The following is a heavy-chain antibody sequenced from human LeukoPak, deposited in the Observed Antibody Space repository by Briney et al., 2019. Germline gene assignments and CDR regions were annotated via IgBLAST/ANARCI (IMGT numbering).Heavy chain of an antibody. CDR1: GFTFSTYA. D-gene: IGHD3-16*01. Sequence: GGSLRLSCAASGFTFSTYAMSWVRQAPGKGLEWVSAISANGGSTFYADSVKGRVTVSRDSSKDTLYLQMNSLRAEDTAVYFCVRKALGDRLGYGDYWGQGTLVTASS. CDR3: VRKALGDRLGYGDY. J-gene: IGHJ4*02. CDR2: ISANGGST. V-gene: IGHV3-23*01.